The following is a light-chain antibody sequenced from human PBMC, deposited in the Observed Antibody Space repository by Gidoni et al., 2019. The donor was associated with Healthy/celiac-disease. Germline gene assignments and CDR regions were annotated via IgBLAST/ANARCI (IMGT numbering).Light chain of an antibody. CDR1: SSDVGSCNY. Sequence: QSALTKPASESGSPGQSINISCTGTSSDVGSCNYVSWEQKHPGKAPKIMIYDDSNRPSGVSNHFSGSMSGNTASLTIFGLQADDEADYYCSSYTSSSTLEFGGGTKLTVL. V-gene: IGLV2-14*03. CDR3: SSYTSSSTLE. CDR2: DDS. J-gene: IGLJ3*02.